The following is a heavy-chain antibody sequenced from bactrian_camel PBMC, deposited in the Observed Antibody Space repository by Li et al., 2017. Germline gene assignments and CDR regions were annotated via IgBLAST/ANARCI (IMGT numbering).Heavy chain of an antibody. CDR2: IWTGDHST. CDR3: AADIACDGSWLGSI. Sequence: VQLVESGGGSVPVGGSLRLSCETSLNPDSRYCLGWIRQVPGKEREGVALIWTGDHSTYYLDSVKGRFNISQDNTKNTVYLQMNSLKPEDTAMYYCAADIACDGSWLGSIWGQGTQVTVS. J-gene: IGHJ4*01. V-gene: IGHV3S1*01. D-gene: IGHD2*01. CDR1: LNPDSRYC.